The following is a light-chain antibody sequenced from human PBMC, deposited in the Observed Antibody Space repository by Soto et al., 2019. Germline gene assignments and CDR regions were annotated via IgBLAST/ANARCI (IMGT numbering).Light chain of an antibody. Sequence: QSVLTQPASVSGSPGQSLTISCTGTSIDIAPYNYVSWYQQHPGKAPKLIIYEVSYRPSGISNRFSGSKSGNTASLTISGLQAEDEADYYCSSYTTSTTDVYGTAIKDAVL. V-gene: IGLV2-14*01. CDR1: SIDIAPYNY. J-gene: IGLJ1*01. CDR2: EVS. CDR3: SSYTTSTTDV.